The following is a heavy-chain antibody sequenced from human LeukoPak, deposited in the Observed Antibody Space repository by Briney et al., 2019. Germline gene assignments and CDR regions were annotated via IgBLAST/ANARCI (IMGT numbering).Heavy chain of an antibody. CDR3: ARDRDGGATGTYGFDP. Sequence: QSSETLSLTCTVSGGSISGYYWSWIRQPPGKGLEWIGYIYYTGSTNYNPSLKSRVTISIDRSKNQFSLKLSSVTAADTAVYYCARDRDGGATGTYGFDPWGQGTLVTVSS. CDR2: IYYTGST. CDR1: GGSISGYY. J-gene: IGHJ5*02. V-gene: IGHV4-59*12. D-gene: IGHD1-26*01.